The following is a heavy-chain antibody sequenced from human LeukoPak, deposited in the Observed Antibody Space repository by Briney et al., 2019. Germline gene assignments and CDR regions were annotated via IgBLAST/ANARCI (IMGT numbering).Heavy chain of an antibody. V-gene: IGHV3-15*01. Sequence: GGSLRLSCAASGFTFNNAWVSWVRHAPGKGLEWIGRIKSITDGGTTVYAAPVKDRFTISRDDSKNTLYLQMNSLKTEDTAVYYCTTAPAAYTFDSGGQGTLVTVSS. CDR3: TTAPAAYTFDS. CDR2: IKSITDGGTT. J-gene: IGHJ4*02. D-gene: IGHD3-16*01. CDR1: GFTFNNAW.